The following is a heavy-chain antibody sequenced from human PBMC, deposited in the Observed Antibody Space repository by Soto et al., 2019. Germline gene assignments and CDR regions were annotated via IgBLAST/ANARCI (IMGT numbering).Heavy chain of an antibody. CDR2: VEYGGLT. J-gene: IGHJ4*02. V-gene: IGHV4-39*01. CDR1: GASINNDAYY. CDR3: VSFRRDDYNSYFDY. Sequence: QLQLQESGPGLVKPSETLSLSCSVSGASINNDAYYWGWIRQPPGQRPEWIANVEYGGLTFYKPSLKSRVTISVGPSRDQFSLTVTSVTAADTAIYYCVSFRRDDYNSYFDYWGPGTLVTVSS. D-gene: IGHD4-4*01.